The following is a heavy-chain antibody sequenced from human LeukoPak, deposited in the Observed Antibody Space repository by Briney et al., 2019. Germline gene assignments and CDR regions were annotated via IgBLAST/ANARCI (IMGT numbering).Heavy chain of an antibody. CDR3: ARLLGYCSSTSCYGAFDI. D-gene: IGHD2-2*01. Sequence: ASVKVSCTASGYTFTSYDINWVRQATGQGLEWMGWMNPNSGNTGYAQKFQGRVTMTRNTSISTAYMELSSLRSEDTAVYYCARLLGYCSSTSCYGAFDIWGQGTMVTVSS. J-gene: IGHJ3*02. CDR2: MNPNSGNT. CDR1: GYTFTSYD. V-gene: IGHV1-8*01.